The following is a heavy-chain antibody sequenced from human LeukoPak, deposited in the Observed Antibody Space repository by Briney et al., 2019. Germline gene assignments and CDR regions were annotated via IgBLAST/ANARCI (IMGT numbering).Heavy chain of an antibody. D-gene: IGHD1-26*01. Sequence: SETLSLTCAVYGGSFSGYYWSWIRQPPGKGLEWIGEINHSGSTNYNPSLKGRVTISVDTSKNQFSLKLSSVTAADTAVYYCASKVYWFDYWGQGTLVTVSS. CDR2: INHSGST. CDR1: GGSFSGYY. J-gene: IGHJ4*02. V-gene: IGHV4-34*01. CDR3: ASKVYWFDY.